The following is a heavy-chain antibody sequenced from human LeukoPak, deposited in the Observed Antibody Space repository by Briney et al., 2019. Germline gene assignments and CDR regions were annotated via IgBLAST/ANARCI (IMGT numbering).Heavy chain of an antibody. Sequence: SETLSLTCTVSGGSISSSTYYWGWIRQSPGKGLEWIGSVHYSGGSYYSPSLKSRSTISLNTSKNQFSLKLSSVTAADTAVYYCARGRLGYCSSTSCYPSYFDYWGQGTLVTVSS. D-gene: IGHD2-2*01. J-gene: IGHJ4*02. CDR3: ARGRLGYCSSTSCYPSYFDY. CDR1: GGSISSSTYY. V-gene: IGHV4-39*07. CDR2: VHYSGGS.